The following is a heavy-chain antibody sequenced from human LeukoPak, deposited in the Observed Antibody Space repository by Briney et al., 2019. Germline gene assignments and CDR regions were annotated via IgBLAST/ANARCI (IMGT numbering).Heavy chain of an antibody. CDR3: ARQSSGYYYGWFDP. D-gene: IGHD3-22*01. V-gene: IGHV4-39*01. J-gene: IGHJ5*02. Sequence: SETLSLTCTVSGGSILDSTYYWAWIRQPPGKGLEWIATIFYTGNTHYNPSLKSRVTMSVDTVKNQFSLNLNSVTAADTAVYYCARQSSGYYYGWFDPWGQGTLVTVTS. CDR1: GGSILDSTYY. CDR2: IFYTGNT.